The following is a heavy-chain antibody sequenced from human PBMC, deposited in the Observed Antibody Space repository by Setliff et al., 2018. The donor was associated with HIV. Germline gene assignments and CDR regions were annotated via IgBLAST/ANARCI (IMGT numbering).Heavy chain of an antibody. J-gene: IGHJ4*02. CDR3: AREPDY. V-gene: IGHV4-38-2*02. CDR1: GYSITSGYY. Sequence: SETLSLTCAVSGYSITSGYYWGWIRQPPGKGLEWIGNMYDGGTPHYNPSLKSRVTVSLDKSRNQFSLRLTSVTAADTAVYFCAREPDYWSQGTLVTVSS. CDR2: MYDGGTP.